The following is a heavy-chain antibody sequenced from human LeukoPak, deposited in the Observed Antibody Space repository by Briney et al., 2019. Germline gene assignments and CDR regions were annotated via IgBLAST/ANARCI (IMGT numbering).Heavy chain of an antibody. J-gene: IGHJ3*01. Sequence: GGSLRLSCVASGFDFSTSSFNYIRQAPGKGLEWVSYIRASSSLISYADSVRGRFTISRDDAKKSVFLQMHSLRADDTAVYYCAREASLGWGQGTVVTVSS. V-gene: IGHV3-48*04. CDR2: IRASSSLI. CDR1: GFDFSTSS. CDR3: AREASLG.